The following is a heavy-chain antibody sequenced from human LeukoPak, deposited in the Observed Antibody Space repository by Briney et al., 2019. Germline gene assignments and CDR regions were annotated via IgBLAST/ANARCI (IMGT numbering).Heavy chain of an antibody. CDR1: GYTFTGYY. J-gene: IGHJ6*03. D-gene: IGHD2-2*01. V-gene: IGHV1-2*02. Sequence: GASVKVSCKASGYTFTGYYMHWVRQAPGQGLEWMGWINPNSGGTNYAQKFQGRVTMTRDTSISTAYMELSRLRSDDTAVYYCAREAVVPAALAEGDYYYYYMDVWSKGTTVTVSS. CDR3: AREAVVPAALAEGDYYYYYMDV. CDR2: INPNSGGT.